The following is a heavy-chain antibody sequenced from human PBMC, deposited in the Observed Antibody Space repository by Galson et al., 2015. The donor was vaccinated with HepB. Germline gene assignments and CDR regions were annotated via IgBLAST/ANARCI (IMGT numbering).Heavy chain of an antibody. J-gene: IGHJ6*03. V-gene: IGHV3-7*04. CDR2: IKQDGSEK. D-gene: IGHD3-3*01. Sequence: SLRLSCAASGFTFSSYWMSWVRQAPGKGLEWVANIKQDGSEKYYVDSVKGRFTISRDNAKNSLYLQMNSLRAEDTAVYYCAGAGGEKYYDFWSGYDYYYYYMDVWGKGTTVTVSS. CDR3: AGAGGEKYYDFWSGYDYYYYYMDV. CDR1: GFTFSSYW.